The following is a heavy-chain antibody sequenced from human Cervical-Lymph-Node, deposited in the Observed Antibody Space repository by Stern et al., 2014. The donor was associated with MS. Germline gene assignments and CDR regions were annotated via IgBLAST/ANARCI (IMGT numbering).Heavy chain of an antibody. J-gene: IGHJ5*01. CDR1: GYMFTNYW. CDR3: AKGAPPDS. Sequence: VQLVQSGPQVRKAGESLKISCQASGYMFTNYWIGWVPQMPGKGLEWMGLVYPDDSDARYSPSFQGQVTISADKSTGTAYLHWSTLKASDSAIYYCAKGAPPDSWGQGTLVTVSS. CDR2: VYPDDSDA. V-gene: IGHV5-51*03. D-gene: IGHD4/OR15-4a*01.